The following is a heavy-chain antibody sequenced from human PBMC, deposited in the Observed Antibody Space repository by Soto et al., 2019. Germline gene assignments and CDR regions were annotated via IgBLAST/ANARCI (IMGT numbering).Heavy chain of an antibody. CDR1: GFSFSTYG. D-gene: IGHD6-6*01. CDR2: IADSGSDT. V-gene: IGHV3-23*01. Sequence: VGSLRLSCAASGFSFSTYGMNWVRQAPGKGLEWVSSIADSGSDTYYADSVKGRFTVSRDNSKNTLYLQMSSLRAEDTALYYCAKRVAYRSSSAYFDSWGQGTLVTVSS. J-gene: IGHJ4*02. CDR3: AKRVAYRSSSAYFDS.